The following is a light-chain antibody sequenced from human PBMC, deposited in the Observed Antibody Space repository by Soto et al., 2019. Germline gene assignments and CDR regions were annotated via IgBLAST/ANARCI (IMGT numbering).Light chain of an antibody. CDR3: SSYTTSSTLV. CDR1: SSDIVGYNY. CDR2: DVS. V-gene: IGLV2-14*01. Sequence: QSVLTQPASVSGSPGQSLTISCTGTSSDIVGYNYVCWYQQHPGKAPKLMIYDVSNRPSGVSNRFSGSKSGNTASLTISGRQAEDEAGYYCSSYTTSSTLVFGGGTKLTVL. J-gene: IGLJ2*01.